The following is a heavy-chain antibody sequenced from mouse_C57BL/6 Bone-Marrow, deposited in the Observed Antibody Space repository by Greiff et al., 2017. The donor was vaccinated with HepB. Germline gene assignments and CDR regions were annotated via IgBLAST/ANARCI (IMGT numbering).Heavy chain of an antibody. J-gene: IGHJ1*03. CDR1: GYTFTSYW. D-gene: IGHD2-1*01. CDR3: ASGKSWYFDV. V-gene: IGHV1-52*01. CDR2: IDPSDSET. Sequence: QVQLQQSGAELVRPGSSVKLSCKASGYTFTSYWMHWVKQRPIQGLEWIGNIDPSDSETHYNQKFKDKATLTVYKSSSTAYMQLISLTSEDSAVYYCASGKSWYFDVWGTGTTVTVSS.